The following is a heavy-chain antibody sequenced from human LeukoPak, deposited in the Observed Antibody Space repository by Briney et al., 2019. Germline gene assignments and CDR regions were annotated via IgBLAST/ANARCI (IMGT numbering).Heavy chain of an antibody. V-gene: IGHV1-69*04. CDR3: ASVFYDSSGKDAFDI. J-gene: IGHJ3*02. CDR1: GYTFTSYD. CDR2: IIPILGIA. Sequence: ASVKVSCKASGYTFTSYDINWVRQAPGQGLEWMGRIIPILGIANYAQKFQGRVTITADKSTSTAYMELSSLRSEDTAVYYCASVFYDSSGKDAFDIWGQGTMVTVSS. D-gene: IGHD3-22*01.